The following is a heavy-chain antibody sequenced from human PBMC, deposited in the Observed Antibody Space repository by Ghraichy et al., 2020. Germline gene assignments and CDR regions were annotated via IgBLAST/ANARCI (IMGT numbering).Heavy chain of an antibody. V-gene: IGHV1-18*01. Sequence: ASVKVSCKASGYNFNSFGLTWVRQAPGQGLEWMGWISVYNGKANYAQKFQGRVTLTTDTSTSKADMELRGLRSDDTAVYYCARRVPGDYVDYFYYGMDVWGQGTTVTVSS. D-gene: IGHD4-17*01. CDR2: ISVYNGKA. CDR1: GYNFNSFG. CDR3: ARRVPGDYVDYFYYGMDV. J-gene: IGHJ6*02.